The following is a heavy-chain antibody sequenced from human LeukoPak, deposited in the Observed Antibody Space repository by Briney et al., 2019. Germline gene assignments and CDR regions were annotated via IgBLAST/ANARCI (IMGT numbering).Heavy chain of an antibody. CDR2: IKQDGSEK. CDR3: ARGARITMVRGVIITGHDAFDI. V-gene: IGHV3-7*01. CDR1: GFTFSSYW. Sequence: HGGSLRLSCAASGFTFSSYWMSWVRQAPGKGLEWVANIKQDGSEKYYVDSVKGRFTISRDNAKNSLYLQMNSLRAEDTAVYYCARGARITMVRGVIITGHDAFDIWGQGTMVTVSS. D-gene: IGHD3-10*01. J-gene: IGHJ3*02.